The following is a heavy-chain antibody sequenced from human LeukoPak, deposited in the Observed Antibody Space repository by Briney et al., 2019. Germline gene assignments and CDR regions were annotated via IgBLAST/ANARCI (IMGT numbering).Heavy chain of an antibody. D-gene: IGHD6-13*01. CDR3: ARVVAAVGSDYFDC. CDR1: GFTFSDHY. Sequence: PGGSLRLSCAASGFTFSDHYMDWVRQAPGKGLEWVGRIRNKAKSYTTEYAASGKGRFTISRDDSKNSLYLQMNSLKTEDTAVYYCARVVAAVGSDYFDCWGQGTQVTVSS. CDR2: IRNKAKSYTT. J-gene: IGHJ4*02. V-gene: IGHV3-72*01.